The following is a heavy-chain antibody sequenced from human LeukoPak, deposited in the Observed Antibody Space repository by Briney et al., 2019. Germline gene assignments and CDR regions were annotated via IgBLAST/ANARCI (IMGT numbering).Heavy chain of an antibody. J-gene: IGHJ5*02. CDR2: IRSNSDGGTI. CDR3: ATDFYDST. V-gene: IGHV3-15*07. CDR1: GLTVNNNY. D-gene: IGHD3-22*01. Sequence: GGSLRLSCAASGLTVNNNYMNWVRQAPGKGLEWVGRIRSNSDGGTIDYAAPVKGRFTLSRDDSKTTLYLQMNSLQTEDTAVYYCATDFYDSTWGQGTLVTVSS.